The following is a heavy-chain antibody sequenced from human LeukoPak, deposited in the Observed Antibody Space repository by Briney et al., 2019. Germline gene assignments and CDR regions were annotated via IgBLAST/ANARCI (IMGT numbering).Heavy chain of an antibody. CDR1: GFTFSDYY. V-gene: IGHV3-11*04. CDR3: ARDRAANQDWVEFDP. Sequence: GGSLRLSCAASGFTFSDYYMNWIRQAPGKGLEWVSYISSSGSSMYYADFARGRFAISRDESENTLYLQMNSLRVEDTAVYFCARDRAANQDWVEFDPWGQGTPVIVSS. D-gene: IGHD3/OR15-3a*01. J-gene: IGHJ5*02. CDR2: ISSSGSSM.